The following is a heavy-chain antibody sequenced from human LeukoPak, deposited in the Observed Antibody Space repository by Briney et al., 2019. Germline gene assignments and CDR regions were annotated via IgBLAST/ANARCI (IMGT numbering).Heavy chain of an antibody. Sequence: GGSLRLSCAASGFTFSSYAMHWVRQAPGKGLEGVAVISYDGSNKYYADSVKGRFTISRDNSKNTLYLQMNSLRAEDTAVYYCARQGITQGFDYWGQGTLVTVSS. CDR1: GFTFSSYA. V-gene: IGHV3-30-3*01. J-gene: IGHJ4*02. D-gene: IGHD3-10*01. CDR2: ISYDGSNK. CDR3: ARQGITQGFDY.